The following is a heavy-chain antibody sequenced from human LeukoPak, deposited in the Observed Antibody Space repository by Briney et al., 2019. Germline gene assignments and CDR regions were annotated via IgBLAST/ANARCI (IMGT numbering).Heavy chain of an antibody. D-gene: IGHD3-10*01. V-gene: IGHV4-30-4*01. CDR1: GGSISSGDYY. Sequence: SETLSLTCTVSGGSISSGDYYWSWIRQPPGKGLEWIGYIYYSGSTYYNPSLKSRVTISVDTSKNQFSLKLSSVTAADTAVYYCARGRRRYYYGSGSLPSDYWGQGTLVTVSS. CDR2: IYYSGST. CDR3: ARGRRRYYYGSGSLPSDY. J-gene: IGHJ4*02.